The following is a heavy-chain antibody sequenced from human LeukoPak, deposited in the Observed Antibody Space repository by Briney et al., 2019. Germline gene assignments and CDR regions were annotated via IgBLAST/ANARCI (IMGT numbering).Heavy chain of an antibody. CDR2: VSGSGGST. J-gene: IGHJ4*02. CDR3: AKRGLAAALFR. D-gene: IGHD6-13*01. Sequence: GGSLRLSCAASGFTFSSYGMSWVRQAPGKGLEWVSAVSGSGGSTYYADSVKGRFTISRDNSKNTLYLQMNSLRAEDTAVYYCAKRGLAAALFRWGQGTLVTVSS. V-gene: IGHV3-23*01. CDR1: GFTFSSYG.